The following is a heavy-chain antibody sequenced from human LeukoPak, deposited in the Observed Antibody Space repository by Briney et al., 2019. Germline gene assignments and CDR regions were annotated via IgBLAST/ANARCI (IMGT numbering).Heavy chain of an antibody. V-gene: IGHV2-70*11. CDR1: GFSLSISDMC. J-gene: IGHJ4*02. Sequence: SSPSLVKPTQTLTLTCTFSGFSLSISDMCVSWIRQPPGKALEWLARIDWDDDKYYSTSLKTRLTISKDTSKHQVVPTMTNMDPVDTATYYCARIQQSGNSGWTADYWGQGTLVTVSS. D-gene: IGHD6-19*01. CDR2: IDWDDDK. CDR3: ARIQQSGNSGWTADY.